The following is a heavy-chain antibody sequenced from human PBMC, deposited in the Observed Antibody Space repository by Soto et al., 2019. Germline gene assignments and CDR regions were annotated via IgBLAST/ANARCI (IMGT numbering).Heavy chain of an antibody. CDR1: GGTFSSCA. J-gene: IGHJ3*02. Sequence: SVKVSCKASGGTFSSCAISWVRQAPGQGLEWMGGIIPIFGTANYAQKFQGRVTITADESTSTAYMELSSLRSEDTAVYYCARGRKWFLEWLLGDASDIWGQGTMVTVSS. V-gene: IGHV1-69*13. CDR2: IIPIFGTA. CDR3: ARGRKWFLEWLLGDASDI. D-gene: IGHD3-3*01.